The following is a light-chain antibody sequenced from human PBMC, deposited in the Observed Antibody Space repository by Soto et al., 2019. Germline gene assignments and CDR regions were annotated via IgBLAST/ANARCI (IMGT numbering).Light chain of an antibody. Sequence: QSVLTQPPSVSGSPGQRVTISCTGNSSNIGAPYDVHWYQQLPGTVPKHLISGNSHRPSEVPDRFSGSKSGPSASLAITGLQAEDEADYYCQSYDSSLTGWVFGGGTKLTVL. V-gene: IGLV1-40*01. J-gene: IGLJ3*02. CDR3: QSYDSSLTGWV. CDR1: SSNIGAPYD. CDR2: GNS.